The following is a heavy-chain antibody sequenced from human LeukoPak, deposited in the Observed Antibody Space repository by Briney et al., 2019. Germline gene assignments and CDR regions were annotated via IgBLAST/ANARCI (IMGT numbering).Heavy chain of an antibody. J-gene: IGHJ4*02. Sequence: ASVKVSCKASGYTFTSYDINWVRQATGQGLEWMGWMNPNSGNTGYAQKFQGRVTMTRNTSISTAYMELSSLRSEDTAVYYCARLYCSSTSCSIEGLFDYRGQGTLVTVSS. CDR3: ARLYCSSTSCSIEGLFDY. CDR2: MNPNSGNT. V-gene: IGHV1-8*01. D-gene: IGHD2-2*01. CDR1: GYTFTSYD.